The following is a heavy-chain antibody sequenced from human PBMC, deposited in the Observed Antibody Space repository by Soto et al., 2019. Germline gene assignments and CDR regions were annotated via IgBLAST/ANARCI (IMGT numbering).Heavy chain of an antibody. V-gene: IGHV1-46*01. CDR2: INPSGGST. CDR3: AATVAMTTWFDP. Sequence: ASVKVSCKASGYTFTSYYMHWVRQAPGQGLEWMGIINPSGGSTSYAQKFQGRVTMTRDTSTSTVYMELSSLRSEDTAVYYCAATVAMTTWFDPWGQGTLVTVSS. CDR1: GYTFTSYY. D-gene: IGHD4-17*01. J-gene: IGHJ5*02.